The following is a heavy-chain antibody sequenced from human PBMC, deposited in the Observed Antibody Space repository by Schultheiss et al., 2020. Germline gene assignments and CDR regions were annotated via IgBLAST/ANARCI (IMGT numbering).Heavy chain of an antibody. CDR3: ARADYYDSSGLKTAYGMDV. CDR2: INPNSGGT. D-gene: IGHD3-22*01. Sequence: ASVKVSCKASGYTFTGYYMHWVRQAPGQGLEWMGWINPNSGGTNYAQKFQGRVTMTRDTSISTAYMELSRLRSDDTAVYYCARADYYDSSGLKTAYGMDVWGQGTTVTVSS. V-gene: IGHV1-2*02. CDR1: GYTFTGYY. J-gene: IGHJ6*02.